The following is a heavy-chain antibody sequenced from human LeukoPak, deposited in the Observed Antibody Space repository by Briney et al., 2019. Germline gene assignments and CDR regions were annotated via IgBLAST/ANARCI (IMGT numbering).Heavy chain of an antibody. J-gene: IGHJ4*02. D-gene: IGHD5-12*01. CDR1: GYMFNIYG. V-gene: IGHV1-18*01. Sequence: ASVKVSCKASGYMFNIYGISWVRQARGQGLEWMGWISAFNGNTNYARIFQDRVTMTTDTSTSTAYMELTSLRSDDTAVYYCARSPPSTGYDRFDTWGQGTLVTVSS. CDR2: ISAFNGNT. CDR3: ARSPPSTGYDRFDT.